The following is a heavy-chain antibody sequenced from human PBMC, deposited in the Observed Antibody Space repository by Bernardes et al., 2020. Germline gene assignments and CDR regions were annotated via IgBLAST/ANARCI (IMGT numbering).Heavy chain of an antibody. D-gene: IGHD6-13*01. Sequence: GSLRLSCAASGFTISTYWMSWVRQAPGKGLEWVANIKQDGSEENYVHSVKGRFTIFRDNAENSVYLQMNSLRAEDTAVFYCAGGYSNSPVADYWGQGTLVTVSS. CDR1: GFTISTYW. CDR2: IKQDGSEE. J-gene: IGHJ4*02. V-gene: IGHV3-7*04. CDR3: AGGYSNSPVADY.